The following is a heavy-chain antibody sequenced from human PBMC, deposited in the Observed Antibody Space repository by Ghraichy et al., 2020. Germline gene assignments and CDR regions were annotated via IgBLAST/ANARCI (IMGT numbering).Heavy chain of an antibody. CDR1: GFTFSDYC. CDR2: ISGSGITI. D-gene: IGHD1-26*01. V-gene: IGHV3-11*01. CDR3: VRVHSGSCHHAFDI. J-gene: IGHJ3*02. Sequence: GGSLRLSCAASGFTFSDYCMTWIRQAPGKGLEWVSYISGSGITIEYADSLKARFTISRDNAKTSMYLQMDSLRVEDTAVYYCVRVHSGSCHHAFDIWVQGTMVTFSS.